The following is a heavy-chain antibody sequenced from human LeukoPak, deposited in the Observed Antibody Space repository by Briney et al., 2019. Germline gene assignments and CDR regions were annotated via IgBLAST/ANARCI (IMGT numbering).Heavy chain of an antibody. J-gene: IGHJ5*02. V-gene: IGHV4-34*01. CDR3: ARGFAGPADTISYWFDP. D-gene: IGHD2-2*01. CDR1: GGSFSGYY. CDR2: INHSGST. Sequence: SETLSLTCAVYGGSFSGYYWSWIRQPPGKGLEWIGEINHSGSTNYNPSLKSRVTISVDTSKNQFSLKLSSVTAADTAVYYCARGFAGPADTISYWFDPWGQGTLVTVSS.